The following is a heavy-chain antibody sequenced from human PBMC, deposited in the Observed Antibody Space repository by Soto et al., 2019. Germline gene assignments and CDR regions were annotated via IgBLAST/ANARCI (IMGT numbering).Heavy chain of an antibody. J-gene: IGHJ5*02. CDR2: INHSGST. CDR1: GGSFSGYY. V-gene: IGHV4-34*01. CDR3: ARGGSGSYTLNNWFDP. D-gene: IGHD3-10*01. Sequence: ASETLSLTCAVYGGSFSGYYWSWIRQPPGKGLEWIGEINHSGSTNYNPSLKSRVTISVDTSKNQFSLKLSSVTAADTAVYYCARGGSGSYTLNNWFDPWGQGTLVTVSS.